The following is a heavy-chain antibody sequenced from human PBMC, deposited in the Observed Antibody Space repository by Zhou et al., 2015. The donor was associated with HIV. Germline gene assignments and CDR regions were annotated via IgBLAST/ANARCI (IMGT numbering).Heavy chain of an antibody. CDR2: IIPMFGTT. V-gene: IGHV1-69*01. J-gene: IGHJ4*02. CDR3: ARQNRALGASFDS. Sequence: QVQVVQSGAEVKKPGSSVKVSCKASGGTFSSSEITWVRQAPGQGLEWMGGIIPMFGTTNYAQKFQGRVTLVADESTSTAYMELTSLTSEDTAIYYCARQNRALGASFDSWAREPWSPSP. CDR1: GGTFSSSE. D-gene: IGHD5-12*01.